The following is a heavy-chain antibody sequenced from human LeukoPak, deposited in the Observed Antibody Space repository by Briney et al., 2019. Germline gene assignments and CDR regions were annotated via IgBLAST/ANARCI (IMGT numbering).Heavy chain of an antibody. V-gene: IGHV4-30-4*01. CDR1: GGSISRGDYF. CDR2: ISYSGST. CDR3: ARVKYSYDSSGPLSDAFDI. J-gene: IGHJ3*02. D-gene: IGHD3-22*01. Sequence: SQTLSLTCTVSGGSISRGDYFWIWIRHPPGKGLEGWGYISYSGSTYYTPSLTSRVTISVDTSKTQSSLQLSSVTAADTAVYYCARVKYSYDSSGPLSDAFDIWGQGKMVTVSS.